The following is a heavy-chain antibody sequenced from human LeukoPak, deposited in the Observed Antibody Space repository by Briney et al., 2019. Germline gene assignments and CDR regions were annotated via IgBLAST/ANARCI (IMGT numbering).Heavy chain of an antibody. Sequence: ASVKVSCKASGYTFTSYGISWVRQAPGQGLEWMGWISAYNGNTNYAQKLQGRVTMTTDTSTSTAYMELRSLRSDDTAVYYCARDQEMATNGDGGASFDYWGQGTLVTVSS. V-gene: IGHV1-18*01. CDR2: ISAYNGNT. CDR3: ARDQEMATNGDGGASFDY. CDR1: GYTFTSYG. J-gene: IGHJ4*02. D-gene: IGHD5-24*01.